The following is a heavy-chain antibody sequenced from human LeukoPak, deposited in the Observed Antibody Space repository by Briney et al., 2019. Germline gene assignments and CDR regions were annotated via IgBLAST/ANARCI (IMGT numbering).Heavy chain of an antibody. CDR3: ARVSGDYVYFDY. Sequence: SETLSLTCTVSGGSISSYYWSWIRQPPGKGLEWIGYIYYSGSTNYNPSLESRVTISVDTSKNQFSLKLSSVTAADTAVYYCARVSGDYVYFDYWGQGTLVTVSS. J-gene: IGHJ4*02. V-gene: IGHV4-59*01. CDR1: GGSISSYY. CDR2: IYYSGST. D-gene: IGHD4-17*01.